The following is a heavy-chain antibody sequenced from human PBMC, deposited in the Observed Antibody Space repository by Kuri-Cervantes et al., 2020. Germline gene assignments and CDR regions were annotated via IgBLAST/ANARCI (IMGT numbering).Heavy chain of an antibody. V-gene: IGHV3-23*01. CDR1: GGSISSGDYY. CDR2: ISASGGTT. CDR3: ARDYGTWFGELLSSRALVFGY. D-gene: IGHD3-10*01. J-gene: IGHJ4*02. Sequence: ETLSLTCTVSGGSISSGDYYWSWVRQAPGKGLEWVSAISASGGTTYSADSVKGRFTISRDNSKNTLYLQMNSLRAEDAAVYYCARDYGTWFGELLSSRALVFGYWGQGTLVTVSS.